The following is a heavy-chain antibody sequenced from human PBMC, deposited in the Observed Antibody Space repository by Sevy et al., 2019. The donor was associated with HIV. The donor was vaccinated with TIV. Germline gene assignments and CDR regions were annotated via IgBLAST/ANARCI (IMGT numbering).Heavy chain of an antibody. CDR3: VRGPNCGVGGCQQISPYCLDV. Sequence: GGSLRLSCAASGFTFSDHYVDWVRQAPGKGLGWVGRIRNRPNRYTTEYAASVEGRFTISRDDSRHSLYLQMNSLKTEDSAVYYCVRGPNCGVGGCQQISPYCLDVWGIGATVTVSS. CDR2: IRNRPNRYTT. J-gene: IGHJ6*03. CDR1: GFTFSDHY. V-gene: IGHV3-72*01. D-gene: IGHD2-21*01.